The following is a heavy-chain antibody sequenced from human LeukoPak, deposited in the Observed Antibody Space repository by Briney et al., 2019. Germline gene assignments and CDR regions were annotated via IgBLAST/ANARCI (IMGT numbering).Heavy chain of an antibody. CDR2: ISGSGGST. J-gene: IGHJ4*02. Sequence: GGSLRLSCAASGFTFSSYAMSWVRQAPGKGLEWVSTISGSGGSTDYADSVKGRFTISRDNSKNTLYLQMNSLRAEDTAVYYCAKESISGWYASGYWGQGTLVTVSS. CDR3: AKESISGWYASGY. D-gene: IGHD6-19*01. V-gene: IGHV3-23*01. CDR1: GFTFSSYA.